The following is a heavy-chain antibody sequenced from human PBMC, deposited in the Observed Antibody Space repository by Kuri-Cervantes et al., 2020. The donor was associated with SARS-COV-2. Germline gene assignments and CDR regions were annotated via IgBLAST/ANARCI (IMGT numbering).Heavy chain of an antibody. D-gene: IGHD1-26*01. Sequence: SQTLSLTCAVSGYSISSGYYWGWIRQPPGKGLEWIGSIYHSGCTYYNPSLKSRVTISVDTSKNQFSLKLSSVTAADTAVYYCARGRQDYCYYGMDVWGQGTTVTVSS. J-gene: IGHJ6*02. CDR1: GYSISSGYY. V-gene: IGHV4-38-2*01. CDR3: ARGRQDYCYYGMDV. CDR2: IYHSGCT.